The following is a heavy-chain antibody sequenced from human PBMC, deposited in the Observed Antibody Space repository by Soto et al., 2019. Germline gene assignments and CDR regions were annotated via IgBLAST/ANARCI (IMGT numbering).Heavy chain of an antibody. CDR2: IGTAGDT. CDR1: GFTFSSYD. V-gene: IGHV3-13*01. J-gene: IGHJ3*01. D-gene: IGHD3-22*01. CDR3: ARSLSSGYDNDALDV. Sequence: PGGSLRLSCAASGFTFSSYDMHWVRQATGKGLEWVSAIGTAGDTYYPGSVKGRFTISRENAKNSLYLQMNSLRAGDTAVYYCARSLSSGYDNDALDVWGQGIMVTVSS.